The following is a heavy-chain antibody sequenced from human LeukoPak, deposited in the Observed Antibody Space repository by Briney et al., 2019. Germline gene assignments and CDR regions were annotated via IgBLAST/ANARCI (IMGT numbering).Heavy chain of an antibody. D-gene: IGHD1-26*01. CDR1: GYTFTSYG. V-gene: IGHV1-18*01. CDR2: ISAYNGNT. CDR3: ASWKYSGSYYDGGRLDY. Sequence: VASVKVSCKASGYTFTSYGISWVRQAPGQGLEWMGWISAYNGNTNYAQKLQGRVTMTTDTSTSTAYMELSRLRSDDTAVYYCASWKYSGSYYDGGRLDYWGQGTLVTVSS. J-gene: IGHJ4*02.